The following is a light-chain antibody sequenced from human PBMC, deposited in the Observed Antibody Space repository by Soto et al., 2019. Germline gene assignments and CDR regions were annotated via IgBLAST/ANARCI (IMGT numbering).Light chain of an antibody. CDR3: QQYGSSPLT. J-gene: IGKJ4*01. Sequence: EIVLTQSPGTLSLSPGEIATLSCRASQSVTSTYLAWYQQKPGQAPRLLIYGASNRATGIPDRFTGSGSGTDLTLTISRLEPEDFAVYYCQQYGSSPLTFGGGTQVEIK. CDR1: QSVTSTY. CDR2: GAS. V-gene: IGKV3-20*01.